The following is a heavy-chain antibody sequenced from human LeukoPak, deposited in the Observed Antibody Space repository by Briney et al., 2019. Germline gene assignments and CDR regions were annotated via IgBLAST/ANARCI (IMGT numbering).Heavy chain of an antibody. Sequence: GGSLRLSCAASGFTFDDYTMHWVRQVPGKGLEWVSLITGDGDDTYYADSVKGRFTISRDNSKNSLYLQMNSLRTEDTAVYYCARWVSGSYGGIDYWGQGTLVTVSS. CDR2: ITGDGDDT. CDR3: ARWVSGSYGGIDY. CDR1: GFTFDDYT. D-gene: IGHD1-26*01. J-gene: IGHJ4*02. V-gene: IGHV3-43*01.